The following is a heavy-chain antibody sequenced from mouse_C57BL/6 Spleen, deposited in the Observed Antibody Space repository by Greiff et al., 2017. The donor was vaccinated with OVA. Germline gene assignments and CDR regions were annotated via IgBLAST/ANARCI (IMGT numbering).Heavy chain of an antibody. CDR1: GYTFTSYW. J-gene: IGHJ1*03. CDR3: ARCGSSYGYFDV. V-gene: IGHV1-64*01. D-gene: IGHD1-1*01. Sequence: QVQLQQPGAELVKPGASVKLSCKASGYTFTSYWMHWVKQRPGQGLEWIGMIHPNSGSTNYNEKFKSKATLTVDKSSSTAYMQLSSLTSEDSAVYYFARCGSSYGYFDVWGTGTTVTVSS. CDR2: IHPNSGST.